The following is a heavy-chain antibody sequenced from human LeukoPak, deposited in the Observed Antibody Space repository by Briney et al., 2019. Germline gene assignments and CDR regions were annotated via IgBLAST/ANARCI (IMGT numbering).Heavy chain of an antibody. CDR2: ISGCGVST. Sequence: PGGSLRLSCAASKFTFSDYAMSWVRQAPGKGLEWVSVISGCGVSTYYADSVKGRFTISRDNSKNTLFLQMNSLRAEDTAVYYCAKSLGVTRFYHMDVWGKGTTVTVSS. J-gene: IGHJ6*03. CDR3: AKSLGVTRFYHMDV. CDR1: KFTFSDYA. D-gene: IGHD3-10*01. V-gene: IGHV3-23*01.